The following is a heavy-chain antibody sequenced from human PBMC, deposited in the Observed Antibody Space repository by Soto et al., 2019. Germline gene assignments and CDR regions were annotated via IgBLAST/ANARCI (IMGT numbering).Heavy chain of an antibody. D-gene: IGHD3-10*01. V-gene: IGHV3-23*01. Sequence: EVQLLESGGDLVQPGGSLRLSCAASGFTFSSYAMSWVRQDPRKGLGWVSTVDRSGSNTYYTDSVKGRFTISRDNSKNTLLLQMNSPTAEDTAGYYCAKIGDPTYGNWYFDLWGRGTLITVSS. J-gene: IGHJ2*01. CDR1: GFTFSSYA. CDR3: AKIGDPTYGNWYFDL. CDR2: VDRSGSNT.